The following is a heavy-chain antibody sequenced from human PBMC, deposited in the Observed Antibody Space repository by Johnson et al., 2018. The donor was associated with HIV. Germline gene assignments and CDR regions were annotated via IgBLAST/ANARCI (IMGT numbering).Heavy chain of an antibody. CDR3: ARAYMSSGSYYDAFDI. D-gene: IGHD1-26*01. CDR2: INSDGSRP. CDR1: GFTFSSYW. J-gene: IGHJ3*02. V-gene: IGHV3-74*01. Sequence: EVQLVESGGDSVQPGGSLRLSCAASGFTFSSYWMHWVRKAPGKGLVWVSRINSDGSRPSYADSVKGRFTISKDNAKNSLALQMNSLRSEDTALYYCARAYMSSGSYYDAFDIWGQGTMVIVSS.